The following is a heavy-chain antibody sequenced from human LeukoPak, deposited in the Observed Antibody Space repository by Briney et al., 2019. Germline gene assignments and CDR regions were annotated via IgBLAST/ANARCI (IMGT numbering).Heavy chain of an antibody. CDR1: GFTFDDYG. Sequence: GGSLRLSCAACGFTFDDYGMSWVRQARGKGLDWFSGINWNGGNPRYADSVTGRFTISRDNAKNSMYLQMNSLRAEDTALYYCARDYGSGSFSFDYWGRGTLVTVSS. CDR3: ARDYGSGSFSFDY. D-gene: IGHD3-10*01. CDR2: INWNGGNP. V-gene: IGHV3-20*04. J-gene: IGHJ4*02.